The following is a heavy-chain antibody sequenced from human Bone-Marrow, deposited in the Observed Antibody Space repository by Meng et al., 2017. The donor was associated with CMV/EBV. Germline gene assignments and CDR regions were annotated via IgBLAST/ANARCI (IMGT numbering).Heavy chain of an antibody. CDR2: IRYDGSNK. J-gene: IGHJ4*02. CDR3: AKDRILDLDY. D-gene: IGHD1-1*01. CDR1: RFTFSSYG. Sequence: GGDLRLSCAASRFTFSSYGTHWVRQAPGKGLEWVAFIRYDGSNKYYADSVKGRFTISRDNSKNTLYLQMNSLRAEDTAVYYCAKDRILDLDYWGQVTLVTVSS. V-gene: IGHV3-30*02.